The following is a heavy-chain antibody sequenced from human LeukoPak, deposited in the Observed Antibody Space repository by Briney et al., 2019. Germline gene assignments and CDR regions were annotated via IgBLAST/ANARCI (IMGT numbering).Heavy chain of an antibody. V-gene: IGHV3-23*01. Sequence: TGGSLRLSCAASGFTFSSYAMSWVRQAPGKGLEWVSAISGSGGSTYYADSVKGRFTISRDNSKNTLYLQMNSLRAEDTAVYYCAKDQVGYEQTFDYWGQGTLVTVSS. CDR3: AKDQVGYEQTFDY. J-gene: IGHJ4*02. CDR1: GFTFSSYA. CDR2: ISGSGGST. D-gene: IGHD5-12*01.